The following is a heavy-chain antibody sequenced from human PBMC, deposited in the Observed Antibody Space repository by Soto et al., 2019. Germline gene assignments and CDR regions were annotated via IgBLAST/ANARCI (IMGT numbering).Heavy chain of an antibody. CDR1: GFTFSNAW. CDR2: IKSETDGGTT. Sequence: GVSLRLSCAASGFTFSNAWMSWVRQAPGKGLEWVGRIKSETDGGTTDYAAPVKGRFTISRDDSKNTLYLQMNSLKTEDTAVYYCTTESPAAAVTVGYYYYGMDVWGHGTTVTVSS. J-gene: IGHJ6*02. D-gene: IGHD6-13*01. CDR3: TTESPAAAVTVGYYYYGMDV. V-gene: IGHV3-15*01.